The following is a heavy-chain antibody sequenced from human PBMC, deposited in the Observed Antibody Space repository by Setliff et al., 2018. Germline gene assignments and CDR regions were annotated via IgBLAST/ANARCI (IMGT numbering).Heavy chain of an antibody. Sequence: ASVKVSCKASGYTFTSYDINWVRQATGQGLEWMGWMNPNSGNTKYSQKFQGRVTMTRNTSISTAYMELSSLRSEDTAVYYCARDGGIGGRDGYNFVDYWGQGTLVTVSS. CDR1: GYTFTSYD. D-gene: IGHD2-15*01. J-gene: IGHJ4*02. CDR2: MNPNSGNT. CDR3: ARDGGIGGRDGYNFVDY. V-gene: IGHV1-8*02.